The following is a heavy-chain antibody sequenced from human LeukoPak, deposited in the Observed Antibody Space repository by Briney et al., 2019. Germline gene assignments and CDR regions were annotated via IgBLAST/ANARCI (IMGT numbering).Heavy chain of an antibody. D-gene: IGHD3-10*02. CDR3: AELGITMIGGV. CDR2: ISTSSSYI. CDR1: GFTVSSNY. J-gene: IGHJ6*04. V-gene: IGHV3-21*01. Sequence: KPGGSLRLSCAASGFTVSSNYMSWVRQAPGKGLEWVSSISTSSSYIYYADSVRGRFTISRDNAKNSLYLQMNSLRAEDTAVYSCAELGITMIGGVWGKGTTVTISS.